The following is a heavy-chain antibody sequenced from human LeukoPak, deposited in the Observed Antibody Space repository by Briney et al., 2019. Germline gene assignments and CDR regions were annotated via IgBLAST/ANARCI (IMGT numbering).Heavy chain of an antibody. CDR3: AREERYYDFWSGYFMGNYYYYGMDV. CDR2: IKLNSGDT. V-gene: IGHV1-2*02. CDR1: GYTFTDFY. Sequence: ASVKVSCKASGYTFTDFYVHWVRQAPGQGLEGMGWIKLNSGDTNYAHRFQGRVTVTRDTSISTAYMELSSLRSDDTAVYYCAREERYYDFWSGYFMGNYYYYGMDVWGQGTTVTVSS. J-gene: IGHJ6*02. D-gene: IGHD3-3*01.